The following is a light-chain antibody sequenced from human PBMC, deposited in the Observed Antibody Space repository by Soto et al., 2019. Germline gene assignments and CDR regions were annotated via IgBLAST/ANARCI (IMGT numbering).Light chain of an antibody. V-gene: IGKV1-5*03. CDR3: QQYNSYPWT. J-gene: IGKJ1*01. Sequence: DIHMTQCPSSLSASVGDRVTITCRASQSISSWLAWYQQKPGKAPKLLIYKASSLESGVPSRFSGSGSGTEFTLTISSLQPDDFATYYCQQYNSYPWTFGQGTKV. CDR1: QSISSW. CDR2: KAS.